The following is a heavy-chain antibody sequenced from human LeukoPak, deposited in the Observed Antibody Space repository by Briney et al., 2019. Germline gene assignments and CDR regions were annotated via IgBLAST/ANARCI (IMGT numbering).Heavy chain of an antibody. CDR3: ARVSFFGYCSRRVCYMDV. J-gene: IGHJ6*03. V-gene: IGHV3-30*04. CDR2: ISYDGSNK. D-gene: IGHD2-2*01. Sequence: GGSLRLSCAASGFTFSSYAMHWVRQAPGKGLEWVAVISYDGSNKYYADSVKGRFTISRDNSKNTLYLQMNSLRAEDTAVYYCARVSFFGYCSRRVCYMDVWGKGTTVTVSS. CDR1: GFTFSSYA.